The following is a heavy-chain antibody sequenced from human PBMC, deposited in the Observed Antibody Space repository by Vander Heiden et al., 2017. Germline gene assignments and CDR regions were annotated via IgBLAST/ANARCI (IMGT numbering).Heavy chain of an antibody. CDR3: AKDSGYSSPQNWFDP. V-gene: IGHV3-23*01. CDR1: AFRFSSYA. J-gene: IGHJ5*02. Sequence: EVQLLESVGGLVQPGGSLRLSCAASAFRFSSYAMSWVRQAPGKGLEWVSAISGSGGSTYYADSVKGRFTISRDNSKNTLYLQMNSLRAEDTAVYYCAKDSGYSSPQNWFDPWGQGTLVTVSS. D-gene: IGHD6-13*01. CDR2: ISGSGGST.